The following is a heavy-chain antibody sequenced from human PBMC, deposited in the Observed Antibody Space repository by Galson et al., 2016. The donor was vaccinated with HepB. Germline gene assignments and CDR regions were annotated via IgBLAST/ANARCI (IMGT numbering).Heavy chain of an antibody. CDR2: INRDGDDK. V-gene: IGHV3-7*01. CDR1: GFTFTSNC. Sequence: SLRLSCAASGFTFTSNCMNWVRQAPGKGLEWVASINRDGDDKYYDDFVKGRFTISRDNAKNSLYLQMNSLRDEDTAVYYCASWSGMDGWGQGTTVTVSS. CDR3: ASWSGMDG. J-gene: IGHJ6*02. D-gene: IGHD2-8*02.